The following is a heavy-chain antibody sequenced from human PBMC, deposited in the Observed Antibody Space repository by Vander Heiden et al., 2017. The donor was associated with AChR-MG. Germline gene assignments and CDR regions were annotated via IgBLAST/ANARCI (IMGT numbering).Heavy chain of an antibody. J-gene: IGHJ3*02. CDR3: ARGGGYCSSTSCSDAFDI. D-gene: IGHD2-2*01. CDR2: INPSGGST. Sequence: QVPLVQSVSGVKKRGASVKVSGRASGYTFPSYHMHWVRQALGQGLEWMGIINPSGGSTSYSQKFQGRVTMTRDTSTSTVYMELSSLRSEDTAVYDCARGGGYCSSTSCSDAFDIWGQGTMVTVSS. CDR1: GYTFPSYH. V-gene: IGHV1-46*01.